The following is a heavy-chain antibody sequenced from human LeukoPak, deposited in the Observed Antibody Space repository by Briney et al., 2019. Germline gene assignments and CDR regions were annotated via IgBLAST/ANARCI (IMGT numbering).Heavy chain of an antibody. V-gene: IGHV3-30-3*01. J-gene: IGHJ4*02. D-gene: IGHD5-18*01. CDR1: GFIFSSYA. Sequence: GGSLRLSCAASGFIFSSYAIHWVRQIPGKGLESVAVISYDGSEKYYAGSVRGRFTISRDNAKNSLYLQMNSLRAEDTAVYYCARPSSGLWLTYWGQGTLVTVSS. CDR2: ISYDGSEK. CDR3: ARPSSGLWLTY.